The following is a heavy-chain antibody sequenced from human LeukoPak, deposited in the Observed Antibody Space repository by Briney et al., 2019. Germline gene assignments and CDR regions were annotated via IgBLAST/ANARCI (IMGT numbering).Heavy chain of an antibody. CDR3: AKLGTTIVGATT. CDR1: GFTFSNYA. J-gene: IGHJ5*02. CDR2: ISYDGSNK. D-gene: IGHD1-26*01. V-gene: IGHV3-30*18. Sequence: GGSLRLSCAASGFTFSNYAMHWVRQAPGKGLEWVAVISYDGSNKYYADSVKGRFTISRDNSKNTLYLQMNSLRAEDTAVYYCAKLGTTIVGATTWGQGTLVTVSS.